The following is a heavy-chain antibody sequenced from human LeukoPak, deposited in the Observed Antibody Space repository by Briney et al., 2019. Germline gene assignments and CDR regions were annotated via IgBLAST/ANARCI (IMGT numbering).Heavy chain of an antibody. V-gene: IGHV4-61*02. CDR2: IYTSGST. CDR1: GGSISSGDYY. Sequence: SQTLSLTCTVSGGSISSGDYYWSWIRQPAGKGLEWIGRIYTSGSTNYNPSLKSRVTISVDTSKNQFSLKLSSVTAADTAVYYCARWSLPPTTEDDYWGQGTLVTVSS. D-gene: IGHD4-17*01. J-gene: IGHJ4*02. CDR3: ARWSLPPTTEDDY.